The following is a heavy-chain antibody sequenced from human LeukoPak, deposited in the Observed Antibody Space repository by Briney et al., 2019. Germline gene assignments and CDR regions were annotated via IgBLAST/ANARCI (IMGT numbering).Heavy chain of an antibody. J-gene: IGHJ4*02. Sequence: SETLSLTCTVSGGSISNYYWSWIRQPAGKGLEWIGRIFAGGNTDHNPSLKSRVTMSLDTSKNQFSLKLTSVTAADTAVYYCASDFGYWGQGTLVTVSS. CDR2: IFAGGNT. CDR3: ASDFGY. CDR1: GGSISNYY. D-gene: IGHD3-10*01. V-gene: IGHV4-4*07.